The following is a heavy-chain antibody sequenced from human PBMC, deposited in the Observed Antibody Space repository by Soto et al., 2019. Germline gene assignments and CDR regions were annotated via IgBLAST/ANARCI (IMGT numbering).Heavy chain of an antibody. Sequence: EVQLVESGGGLVKPGGSLRLSCAASGFTFSNFAMNWVRQAPGKGLAWVSSISSSTTYIYYADSVKGRFTISRDNAKNSLYLQMNSLRAEDTAVYYCARVASSGWSDWGQGTLGTVSS. D-gene: IGHD6-19*01. V-gene: IGHV3-21*01. CDR2: ISSSTTYI. CDR3: ARVASSGWSD. CDR1: GFTFSNFA. J-gene: IGHJ4*02.